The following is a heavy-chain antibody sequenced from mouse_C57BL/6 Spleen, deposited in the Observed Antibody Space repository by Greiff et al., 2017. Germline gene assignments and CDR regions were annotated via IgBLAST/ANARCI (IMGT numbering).Heavy chain of an antibody. Sequence: QVQLQQPGAELARPGASVKLSCKASGYTFPSYGISWVKQRTGPGLEWIGEIYPRSGNTYYNEKFKGKATLTSDKSSSTAYMKLRSLTSEDSSVYFCARFGHSSPYYFDYGGQGTTLTVSS. J-gene: IGHJ2*01. V-gene: IGHV1-81*01. CDR3: ARFGHSSPYYFDY. D-gene: IGHD1-1*01. CDR1: GYTFPSYG. CDR2: IYPRSGNT.